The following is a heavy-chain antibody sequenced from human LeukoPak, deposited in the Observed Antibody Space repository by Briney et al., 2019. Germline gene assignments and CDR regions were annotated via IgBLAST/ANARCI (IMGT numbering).Heavy chain of an antibody. CDR1: GDSISNSGWS. Sequence: SETLSLTCIVSGDSISNSGWSWGWIRQPPGKGLEWIGSMYYGGRTYLNPSLKTRVTISVDTSKNLFSLKLTSVTAADTAVYYCARHKYGRGYYYYMDVWGKGTTVSVSS. CDR3: ARHKYGRGYYYYMDV. D-gene: IGHD2-8*01. V-gene: IGHV4-39*01. J-gene: IGHJ6*03. CDR2: MYYGGRT.